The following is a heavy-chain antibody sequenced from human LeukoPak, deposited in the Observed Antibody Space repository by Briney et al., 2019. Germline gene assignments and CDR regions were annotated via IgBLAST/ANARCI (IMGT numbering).Heavy chain of an antibody. V-gene: IGHV4-39*07. CDR1: GGSISTSNYY. D-gene: IGHD3-16*02. J-gene: IGHJ3*02. Sequence: SETLSLTCTVSGGSISTSNYYWGWIRQPPGRGLEWIGNIFYSGSTYYSPSLKSRVTISLDTSRNQFSLKLNSVTAADTAVYYCAKSNSYGLVDIWGQGTMVTVSS. CDR3: AKSNSYGLVDI. CDR2: IFYSGST.